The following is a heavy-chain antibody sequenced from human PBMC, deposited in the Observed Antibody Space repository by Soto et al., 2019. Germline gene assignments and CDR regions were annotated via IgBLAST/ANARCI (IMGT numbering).Heavy chain of an antibody. CDR3: ATTYSSSWSQLDY. Sequence: CWVHLVRQIPGKGLEWMGWIDPSDSYTNYSPSFQGHITSSAEKSVSTPYLQWSSLEASDSAMYYCATTYSSSWSQLDYWGQGTLVTVSS. V-gene: IGHV5-10-1*01. CDR2: IDPSDSYT. D-gene: IGHD6-13*01. J-gene: IGHJ4*02. CDR1: CW.